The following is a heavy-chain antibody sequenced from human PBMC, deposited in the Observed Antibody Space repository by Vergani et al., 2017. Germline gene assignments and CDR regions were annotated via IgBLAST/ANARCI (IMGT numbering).Heavy chain of an antibody. CDR3: AKDTVVAVYFDY. D-gene: IGHD2-15*01. Sequence: QVQLVQSGAEVKKPGSSVKVSCKASGGTFSSYSLSWVRQAPGQGLEWMGWINTNTGNPAYAQGFRGRFVFSLDTSVNTAYLQINNLKSDDTAVYYCAKDTVVAVYFDYWGQGTLVTVSS. CDR2: INTNTGNP. J-gene: IGHJ4*03. V-gene: IGHV7-4-1*02. CDR1: GGTFSSYS.